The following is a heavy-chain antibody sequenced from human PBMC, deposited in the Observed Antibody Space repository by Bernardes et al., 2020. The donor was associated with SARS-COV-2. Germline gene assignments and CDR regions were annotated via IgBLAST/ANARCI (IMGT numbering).Heavy chain of an antibody. CDR2: INSGGNTI. V-gene: IGHV3-48*03. D-gene: IGHD5-12*01. J-gene: IGHJ5*02. CDR1: GFTFRSYE. Sequence: GGSLRLSCAASGFTFRSYEMIWVRQAPGKGLEWLSYINSGGNTIYYADSVKGRFTISRDNAKNSLYLQMNSLRVEDTAVYYCASPDTVATTEGWFAPWGQGALVIVS. CDR3: ASPDTVATTEGWFAP.